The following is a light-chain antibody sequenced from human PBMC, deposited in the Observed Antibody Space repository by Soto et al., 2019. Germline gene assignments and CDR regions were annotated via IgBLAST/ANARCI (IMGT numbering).Light chain of an antibody. Sequence: QSALTQPASVSGSPGQSITISCTGTSSDVGAYNYVSWYQRLPGKAPKLMIYDVSNRPSGVSNRFSGSKSGNTASLTISGLQAEDEADYYCASYTRLNAHVFGTGTKVTVL. J-gene: IGLJ1*01. CDR3: ASYTRLNAHV. CDR2: DVS. V-gene: IGLV2-14*03. CDR1: SSDVGAYNY.